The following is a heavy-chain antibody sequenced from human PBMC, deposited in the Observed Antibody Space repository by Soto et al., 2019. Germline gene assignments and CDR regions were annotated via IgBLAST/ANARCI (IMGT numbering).Heavy chain of an antibody. CDR3: ARPDGRYCSSTSCYAFDI. CDR2: IYYSGST. V-gene: IGHV4-39*01. D-gene: IGHD2-2*01. CDR1: GGSISSSSYY. J-gene: IGHJ3*02. Sequence: SETLSLTCTVSGGSISSSSYYWGWIHQPPGKGLEWIGSIYYSGSTYYNPSLKSRVTISVDTSKNQFSLKLSSVTAADTAVYYCARPDGRYCSSTSCYAFDIWGQGTMVTVSS.